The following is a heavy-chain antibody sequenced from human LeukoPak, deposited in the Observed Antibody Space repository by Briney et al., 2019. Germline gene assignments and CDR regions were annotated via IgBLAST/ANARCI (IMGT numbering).Heavy chain of an antibody. CDR3: ARDSIAAAGTGL. CDR1: GGSINNYY. J-gene: IGHJ3*01. CDR2: IYSSGST. Sequence: PSETLSLTCTVSGGSINNYYWSWIRQPAGKGLEWIGRIYSSGSTNYSPSLKSRVTMSVDTSKNQFSLKLTSVTAADTAMYYCARDSIAAAGTGLWGQGTMVTVSS. D-gene: IGHD6-13*01. V-gene: IGHV4-4*07.